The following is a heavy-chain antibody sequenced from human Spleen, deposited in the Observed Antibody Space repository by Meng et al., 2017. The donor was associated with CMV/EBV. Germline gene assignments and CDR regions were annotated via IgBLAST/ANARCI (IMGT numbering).Heavy chain of an antibody. J-gene: IGHJ4*02. Sequence: GGSLRLSCGVSGFPFSSHSMNWVRQAPGKGLEWIAYISSTSSTIYHADSVKGRFTISRDNAKNSLYLHMSSLRAEDTAVYYCARGPVGSCSSASCHVFDYWGQGALVTVSS. V-gene: IGHV3-48*04. CDR2: ISSTSSTI. CDR1: GFPFSSHS. CDR3: ARGPVGSCSSASCHVFDY. D-gene: IGHD2-2*01.